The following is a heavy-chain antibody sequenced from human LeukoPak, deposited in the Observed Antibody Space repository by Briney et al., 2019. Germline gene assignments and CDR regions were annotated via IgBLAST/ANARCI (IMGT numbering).Heavy chain of an antibody. CDR1: GGSISSGGYY. CDR3: ANSLWFGDHPDYYYYGMDV. CDR2: IYHSGST. D-gene: IGHD3-10*01. Sequence: PSQTLSLTCTVSGGSISSGGYYWSWIRQPPGKGLEWIGYIYHSGSTYYNPSLKSRVTISVDTSKNQFSLKLSSVTAADTAVYYCANSLWFGDHPDYYYYGMDVWGQGTTVTVSS. V-gene: IGHV4-30-2*05. J-gene: IGHJ6*02.